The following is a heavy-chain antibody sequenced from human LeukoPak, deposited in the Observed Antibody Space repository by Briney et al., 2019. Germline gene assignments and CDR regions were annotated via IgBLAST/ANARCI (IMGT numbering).Heavy chain of an antibody. V-gene: IGHV3-30*03. CDR1: GFTFSSYS. CDR3: SRGPPGPAGYFQY. Sequence: GGSLRLSCAASGFTFSSYSMNWVRQAPGKGLDWVAVISYDGSIKYYADSVKGRFTISRDNSKNTLYLQMNSLRAEDTAVYYCSRGPPGPAGYFQYWGQGTLVTVSS. J-gene: IGHJ1*01. CDR2: ISYDGSIK. D-gene: IGHD3-10*01.